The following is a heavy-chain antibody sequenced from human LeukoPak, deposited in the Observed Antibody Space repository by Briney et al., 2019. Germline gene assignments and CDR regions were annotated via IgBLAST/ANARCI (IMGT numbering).Heavy chain of an antibody. J-gene: IGHJ4*02. CDR2: IIPIFGTA. V-gene: IGHV1-69*06. D-gene: IGHD3-10*01. CDR1: GGTFSSYA. Sequence: SVKVSCKASGGTFSSYAISWVRQAPGQGLEWMGGIIPIFGTAIYAQKFQGRVTMTEDTSTDTAYMELSSLRSEDTAVYYCATELFGYYFDYWGQGTLVTVSS. CDR3: ATELFGYYFDY.